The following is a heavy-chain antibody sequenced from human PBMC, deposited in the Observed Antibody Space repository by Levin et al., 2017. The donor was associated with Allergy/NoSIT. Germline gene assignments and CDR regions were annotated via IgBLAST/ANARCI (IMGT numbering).Heavy chain of an antibody. Sequence: GSLRLSCAVYGGSFSGYYWSWIRQPPGKGLEWIGEINHSGSTNYNPSLKSRVTISVDTSKNQFSLKLSSVTAADTAVYYCAREGYRYGDYKRYHPTRQPLDYWGQGTLVTVSS. CDR2: INHSGST. J-gene: IGHJ4*02. V-gene: IGHV4-34*01. CDR1: GGSFSGYY. D-gene: IGHD4-17*01. CDR3: AREGYRYGDYKRYHPTRQPLDY.